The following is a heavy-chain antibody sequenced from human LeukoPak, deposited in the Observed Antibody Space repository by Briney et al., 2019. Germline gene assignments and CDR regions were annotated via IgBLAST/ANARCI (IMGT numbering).Heavy chain of an antibody. V-gene: IGHV3-9*01. D-gene: IGHD6-13*01. Sequence: SLKISCAASGFTFDDYAMHWVRQAPGKGLEWVSGISWNSGSIGYADSVKGRFTISRDNAKNSLYLQMNSLRAEDTALYYCAKDIGVAAAAFDAFDIWGQGTMVTVSS. CDR1: GFTFDDYA. J-gene: IGHJ3*02. CDR3: AKDIGVAAAAFDAFDI. CDR2: ISWNSGSI.